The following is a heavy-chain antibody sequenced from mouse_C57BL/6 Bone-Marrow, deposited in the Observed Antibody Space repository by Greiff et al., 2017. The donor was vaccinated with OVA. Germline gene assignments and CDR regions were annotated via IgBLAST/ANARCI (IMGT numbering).Heavy chain of an antibody. J-gene: IGHJ4*01. CDR1: GYTFTSYW. D-gene: IGHD1-1*01. Sequence: VQLQQPGAELVMPGASVKLSCKASGYTFTSYWMHWVKQRPGQGLEWIGEIDPSDSYTNYNQKFKGKSTLTVDKSSSTAYLPLSSLTSEDSAVSYCALARGCSGRSYPLYAMDYWGQGTSVTVSS. V-gene: IGHV1-69*01. CDR3: ALARGCSGRSYPLYAMDY. CDR2: IDPSDSYT.